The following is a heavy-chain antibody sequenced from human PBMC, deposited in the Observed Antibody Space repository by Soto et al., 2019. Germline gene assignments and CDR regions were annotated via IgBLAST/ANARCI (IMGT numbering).Heavy chain of an antibody. D-gene: IGHD6-19*01. CDR3: TRDEYSSGWYRYYYYGMDV. Sequence: PGGSLRLSCTASGFTFGNYAMSWFRQAPGKGLEWVGFIRSKAYGGTTEYAASVKGRFTISRDDTKSIAYLQMNSLKTEDTAVYYCTRDEYSSGWYRYYYYGMDVWGQGTTVTVSS. J-gene: IGHJ6*02. V-gene: IGHV3-49*03. CDR1: GFTFGNYA. CDR2: IRSKAYGGTT.